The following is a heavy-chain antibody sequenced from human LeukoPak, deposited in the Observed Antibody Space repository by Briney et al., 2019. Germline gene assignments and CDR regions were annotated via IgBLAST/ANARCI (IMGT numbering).Heavy chain of an antibody. CDR3: ARDNVLGLRELDY. V-gene: IGHV4-39*07. Sequence: PSETMSLTCTVSGGSISSSSYYWGWLRQPPGTGLEWIGSIYYSGSTYYNPSLKRRVTISVDTSKNQFSLKLSSVTAADTAVYYCARDNVLGLRELDYWGQGTLVTVSS. CDR2: IYYSGST. CDR1: GGSISSSSYY. J-gene: IGHJ4*02. D-gene: IGHD2-8*01.